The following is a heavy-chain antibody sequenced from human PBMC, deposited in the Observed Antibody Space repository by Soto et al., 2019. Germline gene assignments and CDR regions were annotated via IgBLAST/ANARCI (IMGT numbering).Heavy chain of an antibody. CDR1: GGSISSYY. V-gene: IGHV4-4*07. CDR2: IYTSGST. D-gene: IGHD6-19*01. J-gene: IGHJ5*02. Sequence: PSETLSLTCTVSGGSISSYYWSWIRQPAGKGLEWIGRIYTSGSTNYNPSLKSRVTMSVDTSKNQFSLKLSSVTAADTAVYYCARDPLTVAGTGISADPWGQGTLVTVS. CDR3: ARDPLTVAGTGISADP.